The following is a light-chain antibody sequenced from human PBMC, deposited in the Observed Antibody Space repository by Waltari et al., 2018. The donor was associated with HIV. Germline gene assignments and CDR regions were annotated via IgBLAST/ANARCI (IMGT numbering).Light chain of an antibody. CDR1: QSLLYSSSNKNS. Sequence: DIVMTQSPASLAVSLGERVTINCKSSQSLLYSSSNKNSLVWYQQKPGQPPKLLIYWASTRDSGVPERFSGSGSGTDFTLTISSLQAADVAVYYCQQHYTSPHTFGQGTKLEIK. CDR3: QQHYTSPHT. J-gene: IGKJ2*01. V-gene: IGKV4-1*01. CDR2: WAS.